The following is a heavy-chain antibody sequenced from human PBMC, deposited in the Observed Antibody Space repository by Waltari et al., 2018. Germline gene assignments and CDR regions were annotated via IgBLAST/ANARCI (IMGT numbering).Heavy chain of an antibody. V-gene: IGHV3-7*01. Sequence: VQLVESGGGLVQPGGSLGLSCAASGLTFSTHWMSWARQAPGKGVEGVANIKQDGSEKYYVDSVKGRFTISRDNAKNALYLQMNSLRAEDSAVYHCVRGAVDNWGQGTLVTVSS. CDR3: VRGAVDN. D-gene: IGHD2-15*01. CDR1: GLTFSTHW. J-gene: IGHJ4*02. CDR2: IKQDGSEK.